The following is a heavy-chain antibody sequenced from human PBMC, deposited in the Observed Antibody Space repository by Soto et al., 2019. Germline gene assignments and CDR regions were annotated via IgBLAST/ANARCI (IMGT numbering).Heavy chain of an antibody. V-gene: IGHV4-61*08. Sequence: SETLSLTCTVSGGSISSGGYYWSWIRQHPGKGLEWIGYIYYTGSTNYNPSLKSRVTISVDTSKNQFSLKLSSVTAADTAVYYCARGDGELLLGFYWGQGTLVTVSS. CDR1: GGSISSGGYY. CDR3: ARGDGELLLGFY. D-gene: IGHD1-26*01. CDR2: IYYTGST. J-gene: IGHJ4*02.